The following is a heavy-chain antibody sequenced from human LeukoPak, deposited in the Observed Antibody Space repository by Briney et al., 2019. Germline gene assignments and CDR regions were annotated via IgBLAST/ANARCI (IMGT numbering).Heavy chain of an antibody. J-gene: IGHJ3*01. D-gene: IGHD6-13*01. V-gene: IGHV4-34*01. CDR2: INHSGST. CDR3: ARDSSRDLAFDV. CDR1: GGSFSGYY. Sequence: KSSETLSLTCAVYGGSFSGYYWSWIRQPPGKGLEWIGEINHSGSTYYNPSLKSRVTISLDTSKNQVSLRLSSVIAADTALYYCARDSSRDLAFDVWGQGTMVTVSS.